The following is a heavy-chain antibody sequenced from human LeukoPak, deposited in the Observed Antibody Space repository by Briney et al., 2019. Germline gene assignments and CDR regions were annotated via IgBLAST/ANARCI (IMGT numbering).Heavy chain of an antibody. CDR3: ARAYADFDY. V-gene: IGHV1-46*01. CDR2: INPSGGST. D-gene: IGHD3-16*01. J-gene: IGHJ4*02. CDR1: GYTFTSYY. Sequence: GASVTVSCRASGYTFTSYYMHWVRQAPGQGLEWMGIINPSGGSTNYAQKFQGRVTMSRDTSTSTVYMELSSLRSEDTAVYYCARAYADFDYWGQGTLVTVSS.